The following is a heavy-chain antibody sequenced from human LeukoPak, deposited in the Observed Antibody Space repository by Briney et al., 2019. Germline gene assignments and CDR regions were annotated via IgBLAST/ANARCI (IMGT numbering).Heavy chain of an antibody. CDR1: GFTFSSYG. CDR2: IRYDGSNK. CDR3: AKVGEGGGYDFWSGYSSIDY. D-gene: IGHD3-3*01. J-gene: IGHJ4*02. Sequence: GGSLRLSCAASGFTFSSYGMYWVRQAPGKGLEWVAFIRYDGSNKYYADSVKGRFTISRDNSKNTLYLQMNSLRAEDTAVYYCAKVGEGGGYDFWSGYSSIDYWGQGTLVTVSS. V-gene: IGHV3-30*02.